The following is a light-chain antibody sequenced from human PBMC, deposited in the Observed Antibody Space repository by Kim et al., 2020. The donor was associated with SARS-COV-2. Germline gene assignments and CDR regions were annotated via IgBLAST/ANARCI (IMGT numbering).Light chain of an antibody. J-gene: IGKJ1*01. V-gene: IGKV1-5*03. Sequence: ASVGDSVTITCRASHSISSWLAWYQQKPGKAPKLLIYKASTLESGVPSRFSGSGSGTEFTLTISSLQPDDFATYYCEQYNAYSHTFGQGTKVDIK. CDR1: HSISSW. CDR2: KAS. CDR3: EQYNAYSHT.